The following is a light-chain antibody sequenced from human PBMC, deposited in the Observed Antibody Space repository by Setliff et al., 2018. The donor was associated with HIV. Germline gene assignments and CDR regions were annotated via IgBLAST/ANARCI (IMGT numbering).Light chain of an antibody. Sequence: ALTQPASVSGSPGQSITISCTGTSSDVGSYNLVSWYQQHPGKAPKLMIYEVSKRPSGVSNRFSGSKSGNTASLTISGLQAEDEADYYCCSYAGSSTYVFGTGTKVTVL. J-gene: IGLJ1*01. V-gene: IGLV2-23*02. CDR3: CSYAGSSTYV. CDR2: EVS. CDR1: SSDVGSYNL.